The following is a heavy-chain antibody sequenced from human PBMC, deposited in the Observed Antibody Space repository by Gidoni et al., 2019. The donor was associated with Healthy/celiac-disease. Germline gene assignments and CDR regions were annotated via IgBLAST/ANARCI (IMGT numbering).Heavy chain of an antibody. J-gene: IGHJ3*02. V-gene: IGHV4-59*01. D-gene: IGHD5-18*01. CDR3: ARRIQLWSPDAFDI. Sequence: SLKSRVTISVDTSKNQFSLKLSSVTAADTAVYYCARRIQLWSPDAFDIWGQGTMVTVSS.